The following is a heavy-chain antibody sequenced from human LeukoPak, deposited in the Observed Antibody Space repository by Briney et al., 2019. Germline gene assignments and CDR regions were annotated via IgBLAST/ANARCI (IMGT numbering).Heavy chain of an antibody. V-gene: IGHV3-23*01. CDR1: GFTFSSYA. CDR2: ISGSGGST. D-gene: IGHD4-17*01. J-gene: IGHJ6*02. Sequence: PGGSLRLSCAASGFTFSSYAMSWVRQAPGKGLEWVSAISGSGGSTYYADSVKGRFTISRDNSKNTLYLQMNSLRAEDTAVYYCARASPTTVTTIYGMDVWGQGTTVTVSS. CDR3: ARASPTTVTTIYGMDV.